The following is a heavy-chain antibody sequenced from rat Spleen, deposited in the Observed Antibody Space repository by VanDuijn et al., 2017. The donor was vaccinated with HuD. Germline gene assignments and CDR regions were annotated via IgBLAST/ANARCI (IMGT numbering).Heavy chain of an antibody. CDR2: ISSEGYNT. Sequence: EVQLVESGGGLVQPGRSMKLSCAASGFTFSTYWMYWVRQAPGKGLEWVSSISSEGYNTYYPDSVRGRFTISRDNAKNTLYLQMDSLRSEDTTTYYCAKGDYFDYWGQGVMVTVSS. CDR1: GFTFSTYW. V-gene: IGHV5-58*01. J-gene: IGHJ2*01. CDR3: AKGDYFDY.